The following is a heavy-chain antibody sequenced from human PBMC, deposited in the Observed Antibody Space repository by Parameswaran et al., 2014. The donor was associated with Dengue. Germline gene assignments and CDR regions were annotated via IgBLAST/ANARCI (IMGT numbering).Heavy chain of an antibody. D-gene: IGHD3-3*01. CDR3: ARANYDFWSGYYRFDY. V-gene: IGHV1-2*04. J-gene: IGHJ4*02. CDR2: INPNSGAT. Sequence: WVRQAPGQRLEWMGWINPNSGATNYAQNFRGWVTMTRDSSISTAYMELSRLRSDDTAVHYCARANYDFWSGYYRFDYWGQGTLVTVSS.